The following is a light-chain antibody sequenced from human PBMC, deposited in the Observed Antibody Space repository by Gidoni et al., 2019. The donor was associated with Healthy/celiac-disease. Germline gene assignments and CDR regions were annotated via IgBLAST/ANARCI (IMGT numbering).Light chain of an antibody. CDR2: EVS. Sequence: QSALTQPASASESPGQSITISCTGTSSDVGSYNLVSWYQQHPGKAPKLMIYEVSKRPSGVSNRFSGSKSGNTASLTISGLQAEDEADYYCCSYAGSSTFVVFGGGTKLTVL. V-gene: IGLV2-23*02. J-gene: IGLJ2*01. CDR1: SSDVGSYNL. CDR3: CSYAGSSTFVV.